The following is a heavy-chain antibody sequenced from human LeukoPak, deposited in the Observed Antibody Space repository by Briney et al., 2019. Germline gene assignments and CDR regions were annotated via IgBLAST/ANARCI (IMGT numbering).Heavy chain of an antibody. CDR3: AATYYDFWSGYPTPYFDY. J-gene: IGHJ4*02. CDR1: GGSISSGSYY. Sequence: SETLSLTCTVSGGSISSGSYYWSWIRQPAGKGLEWIGRIYTSGSTNYNPSLKSRVTISVDTSKNQFSLKLSSVTAADTAVYYCAATYYDFWSGYPTPYFDYWGQGTLVTVSS. V-gene: IGHV4-61*02. D-gene: IGHD3-3*01. CDR2: IYTSGST.